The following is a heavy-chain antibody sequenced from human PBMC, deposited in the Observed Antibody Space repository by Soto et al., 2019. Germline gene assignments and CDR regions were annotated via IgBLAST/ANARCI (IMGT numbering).Heavy chain of an antibody. Sequence: GASVKVSCKASGYTFTSYGISWVRQAPGQGLEWMGWISAYNGNTNYAQKLQGRVTMTTDTSTSTAYMELRSLRSDDTAVYYCARDGGGSSWYPLYYYYGMDVWGQGTTVTSP. J-gene: IGHJ6*02. D-gene: IGHD6-13*01. CDR3: ARDGGGSSWYPLYYYYGMDV. V-gene: IGHV1-18*04. CDR1: GYTFTSYG. CDR2: ISAYNGNT.